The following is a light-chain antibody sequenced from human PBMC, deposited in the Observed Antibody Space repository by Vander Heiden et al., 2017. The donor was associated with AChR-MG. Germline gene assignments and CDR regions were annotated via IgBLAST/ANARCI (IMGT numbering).Light chain of an antibody. Sequence: DIQMTQSPSSLSASLGDRVTITCQASQDIRNFLNWYQHKPGKAPNLLMYDATNLQTGVPSRFSGSGFGTNFTFTISSLQPEDIATYYCQKDDNDPLTFGGGTKVEIK. CDR2: DAT. CDR1: QDIRNF. CDR3: QKDDNDPLT. V-gene: IGKV1-33*01. J-gene: IGKJ4*01.